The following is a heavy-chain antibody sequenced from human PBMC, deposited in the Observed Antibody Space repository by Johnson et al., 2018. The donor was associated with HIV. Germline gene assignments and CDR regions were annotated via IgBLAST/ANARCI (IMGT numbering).Heavy chain of an antibody. CDR2: ISYDGSNK. D-gene: IGHD1-26*01. J-gene: IGHJ3*02. Sequence: VQLVESGGGLIQPGGSLRLSCAASGFTVSSNYMSWVRQAQAKGLEWVAVISYDGSNKYYADSVKGRFTISRDNSKNTMSLQMNSPRVEDTAVYYCARVRGGRENAFDIWGQGTMVTVSS. V-gene: IGHV3-30*03. CDR1: GFTVSSNY. CDR3: ARVRGGRENAFDI.